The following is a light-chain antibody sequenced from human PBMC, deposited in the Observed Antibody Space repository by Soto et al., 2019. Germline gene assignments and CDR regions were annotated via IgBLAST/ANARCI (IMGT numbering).Light chain of an antibody. CDR1: SSDVGGYNY. J-gene: IGLJ2*01. CDR2: EVT. Sequence: QSALTQPPSASGSPGQSVTISCTGTSSDVGGYNYVSWYQQHPGKAPKLMIYEVTKRPSGVPGRFSGSKSGNTASLTVSGLQAEDEADYYCSSYAGATNRYVLFGGGTQLTVL. V-gene: IGLV2-8*01. CDR3: SSYAGATNRYVL.